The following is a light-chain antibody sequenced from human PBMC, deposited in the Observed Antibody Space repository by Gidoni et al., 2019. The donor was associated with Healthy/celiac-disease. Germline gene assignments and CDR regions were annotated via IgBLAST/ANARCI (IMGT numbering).Light chain of an antibody. CDR1: QSVLYSSNNKNY. J-gene: IGKJ1*01. Sequence: DIVMTQSPDSLAVSLGERATINCKSSQSVLYSSNNKNYLAWYQQKPGQPPKLLIYWASTRESGVPDRCSGSGSGTDVTLTISSLQAEEVAVYYGQQYYSTPWTFGQGTKVEIK. CDR2: WAS. V-gene: IGKV4-1*01. CDR3: QQYYSTPWT.